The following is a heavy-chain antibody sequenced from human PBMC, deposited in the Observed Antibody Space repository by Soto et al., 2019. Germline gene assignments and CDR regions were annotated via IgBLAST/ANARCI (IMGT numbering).Heavy chain of an antibody. J-gene: IGHJ5*02. D-gene: IGHD3-10*01. CDR2: IYHSGST. V-gene: IGHV4-4*02. CDR1: GGSISSSNW. CDR3: ARSYMVRGVANWFDP. Sequence: QVQLQESGPGLVKPSGTLSLTCAVSGGSISSSNWWSWVRQPPGKGLEWIGEIYHSGSTNYNPSLKSRVTISVDKSKSPFALKLSSVTAADTAVYYCARSYMVRGVANWFDPWGQGTLVTVSS.